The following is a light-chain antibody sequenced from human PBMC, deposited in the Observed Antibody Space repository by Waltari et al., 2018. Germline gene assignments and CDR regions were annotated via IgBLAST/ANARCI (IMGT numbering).Light chain of an antibody. J-gene: IGLJ2*01. CDR2: DDN. Sequence: QSALTQPPSASGSPGQSVTISCTGTSSDVGGYNYVSWYQQHPGKAPQLMMYDDNKRPSGVPARFSGSKSGNTASLTVSGLQTEDEADYYCSSYAGSNNLGVFGGGTKLTVL. CDR1: SSDVGGYNY. V-gene: IGLV2-8*01. CDR3: SSYAGSNNLGV.